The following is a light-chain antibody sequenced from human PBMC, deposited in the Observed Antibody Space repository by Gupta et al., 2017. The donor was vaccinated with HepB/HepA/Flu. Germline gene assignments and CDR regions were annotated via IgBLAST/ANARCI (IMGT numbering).Light chain of an antibody. V-gene: IGLV2-11*01. CDR2: DVT. CDR1: SSDVGVYIY. Sequence: QSALTQPRSVSGSPGQSVTIYCTGTSSDVGVYIYVSWYQHHPGKAPKLVIYDVTKRPSGVPDLFSGSKSGNTSSLTISALQAEDDADYYCCSDAGTYIHYVFGTGTKVTVL. J-gene: IGLJ1*01. CDR3: CSDAGTYIHYV.